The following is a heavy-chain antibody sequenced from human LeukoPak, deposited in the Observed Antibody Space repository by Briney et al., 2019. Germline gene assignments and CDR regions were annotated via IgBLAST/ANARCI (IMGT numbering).Heavy chain of an antibody. CDR1: GFTSGLTFSNYA. D-gene: IGHD4-17*01. CDR3: ANPYGDYPVSDY. J-gene: IGHJ4*02. CDR2: SSGRCSKT. Sequence: PGGSLRLSCAASGFTSGLTFSNYAMNWVRQAPGKGLEWVSTSSGRCSKTYYADSVRGRFTISRDKSKNTLYLQMNSLRAEDTAVYYCANPYGDYPVSDYWGQGTLVTVSS. V-gene: IGHV3-23*01.